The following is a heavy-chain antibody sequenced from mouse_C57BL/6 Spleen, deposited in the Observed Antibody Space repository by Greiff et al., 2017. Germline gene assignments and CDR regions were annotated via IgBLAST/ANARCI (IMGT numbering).Heavy chain of an antibody. V-gene: IGHV5-16*01. Sequence: EVKLVESEGGLVQPGSSMKLSCTASGFTFSDYYMAWVRQVPEKGLEWVANINYDGSSTYYLDSLKSRFIISRDNAKNILYLQMSSLKSEDTATYYCARDGYDGTAYAMDYWGQGTSVTVSS. J-gene: IGHJ4*01. CDR2: INYDGSST. CDR1: GFTFSDYY. D-gene: IGHD2-2*01. CDR3: ARDGYDGTAYAMDY.